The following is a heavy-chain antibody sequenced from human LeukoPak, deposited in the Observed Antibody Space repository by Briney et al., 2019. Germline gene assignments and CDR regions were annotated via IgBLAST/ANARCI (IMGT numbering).Heavy chain of an antibody. V-gene: IGHV3-21*01. CDR1: GFTFSSYS. CDR2: ISSSSSYI. D-gene: IGHD2-2*01. Sequence: GGSLRLSCAASGFTFSSYSMNWVRQAPGKGLEWVSSISSSSSYIYYADSVKGRFTISRDNAKNSLYLQMNSLRAEDTAVYYCASVPAAMRHFQHWGQGTLVTVSS. J-gene: IGHJ1*01. CDR3: ASVPAAMRHFQH.